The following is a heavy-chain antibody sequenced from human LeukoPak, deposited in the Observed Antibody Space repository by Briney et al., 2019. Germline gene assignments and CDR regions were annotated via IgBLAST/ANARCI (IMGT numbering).Heavy chain of an antibody. J-gene: IGHJ5*02. CDR1: GGSISSSAHY. CDR2: IYYSGST. CDR3: ARDRRYSSANWFDP. V-gene: IGHV4-39*07. Sequence: SETLSLTCSVSGGSISSSAHYWGRIRQPPGKRLEWIGSIYYSGSTYYNPSLKSRVTISVDTSKNQFSLKLSSVTAADTAVYYCARDRRYSSANWFDPWGQGTLVTVSS. D-gene: IGHD5-12*01.